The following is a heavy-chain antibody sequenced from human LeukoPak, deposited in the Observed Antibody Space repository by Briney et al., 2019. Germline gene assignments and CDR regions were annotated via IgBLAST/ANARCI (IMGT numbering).Heavy chain of an antibody. CDR3: GRIHDYRNTFDY. D-gene: IGHD4-11*01. V-gene: IGHV4-39*01. Sequence: PSETLSLTCTVSGGSISSIRYYSGWIRPPPGKGLEWIGSIYYSGSTYYNPSLNRRVTISVHTSQNQVSRQTSSVTAARTSVYFCGRIHDYRNTFDYWGEGPLVTVSS. CDR1: GGSISSIRYY. J-gene: IGHJ4*02. CDR2: IYYSGST.